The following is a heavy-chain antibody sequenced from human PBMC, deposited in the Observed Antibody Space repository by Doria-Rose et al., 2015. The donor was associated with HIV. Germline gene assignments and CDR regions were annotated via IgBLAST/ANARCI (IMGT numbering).Heavy chain of an antibody. CDR2: TYYTGTS. V-gene: IGHV4-31*02. D-gene: IGHD3-3*01. CDR1: GASVSSRGYY. J-gene: IGHJ4*02. Sequence: VSGASVSSRGYYWNWIRQVPGKGLESLGYTYYTGTSDYSPSLKSRLNMAVDTSKNQFSLKLSFVTVADTAVYYCARMGSYRELDYWGQGAPVTVSA. CDR3: ARMGSYRELDY.